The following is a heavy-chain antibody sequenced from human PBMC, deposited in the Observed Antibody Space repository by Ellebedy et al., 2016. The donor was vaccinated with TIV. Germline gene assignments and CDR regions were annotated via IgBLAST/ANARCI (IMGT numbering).Heavy chain of an antibody. J-gene: IGHJ4*02. CDR2: INPNSGGT. Sequence: ASVKVSXKASGYTFTGYYMHWVRQAPGQGLEWMGWINPNSGGTNYAQKFQGWVTMTRDTSISTAYMELSSLRSEDTAVYYCARGLVAARSFPYWGQGTLVTVSS. D-gene: IGHD6-6*01. V-gene: IGHV1-2*04. CDR3: ARGLVAARSFPY. CDR1: GYTFTGYY.